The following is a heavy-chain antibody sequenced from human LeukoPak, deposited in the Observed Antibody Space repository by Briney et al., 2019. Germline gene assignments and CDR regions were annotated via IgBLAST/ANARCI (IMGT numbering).Heavy chain of an antibody. CDR1: GGSFSGHY. Sequence: SETLSLTCAVSGGSFSGHYWNWIRQPPGKGLEWIGEINHGGSTNYNPSLKSRVTISIDTSQNQFSLRLSSVTAADTAVYYCARGRYVTTRGGAAAGFLDYWGQGTLVTVST. D-gene: IGHD6-13*01. J-gene: IGHJ4*02. CDR3: ARGRYVTTRGGAAAGFLDY. V-gene: IGHV4-34*01. CDR2: INHGGST.